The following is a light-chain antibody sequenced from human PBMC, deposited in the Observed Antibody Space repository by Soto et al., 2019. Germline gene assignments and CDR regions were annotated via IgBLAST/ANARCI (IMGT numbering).Light chain of an antibody. CDR1: QSVSSSY. V-gene: IGKV3-20*01. CDR2: GAH. CDR3: PQYGSQPYT. J-gene: IGKJ2*01. Sequence: EIVLTQSPGTLSLSPGERATLSCRARQSVSSSYLAWYQQKPGQAPRLLIYGAHSRATGIPDRFSGSGSWKDFTLTIIRLEHEDFAGYACPQYGSQPYTFARGQRCRSN.